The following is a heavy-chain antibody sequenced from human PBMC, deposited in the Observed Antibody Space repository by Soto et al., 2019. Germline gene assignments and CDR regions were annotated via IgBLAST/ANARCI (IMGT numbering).Heavy chain of an antibody. V-gene: IGHV4-39*01. CDR3: ARRTPLYASESSRFDP. CDR1: GGSITGTTNY. D-gene: IGHD3-10*01. Sequence: PSETLSLTXTVSGGSITGTTNYWGWIRQPPGKGLEWIGTVDYTGSTNYNPSLESRVTISVDTSKNQFSLNLRSVTAADTAVYYRARRTPLYASESSRFDPWGQGALVTVSS. J-gene: IGHJ5*02. CDR2: VDYTGST.